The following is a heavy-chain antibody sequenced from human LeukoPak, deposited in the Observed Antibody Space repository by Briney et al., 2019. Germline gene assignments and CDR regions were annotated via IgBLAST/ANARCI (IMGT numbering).Heavy chain of an antibody. CDR3: AKDGVAGTGYYYYYMDV. D-gene: IGHD6-19*01. J-gene: IGHJ6*03. CDR1: GFTFSSYG. V-gene: IGHV3-30*02. CDR2: IRYDGSNK. Sequence: PGGSLRLSGAASGFTFSSYGMHWVRQAPGKGLEGVAFIRYDGSNKYYAYSVKGRFTSYRDNSKNTLYLQMNSLRAEDTAVYYCAKDGVAGTGYYYYYMDVWGKGTTVTISS.